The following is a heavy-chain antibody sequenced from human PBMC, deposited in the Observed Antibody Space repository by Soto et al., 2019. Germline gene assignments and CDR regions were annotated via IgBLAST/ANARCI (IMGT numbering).Heavy chain of an antibody. V-gene: IGHV1-69*13. CDR1: GGTFSSYA. Sequence: ASVKVSCKASGGTFSSYAISWVRQAPGQGLEWMGGIIPILGTANYAQKFQGRVTITADESTSTAYMELSSLRSEDTAVYYCAEGRGYSYRFDPWGQGTLVTVSS. CDR2: IIPILGTA. CDR3: AEGRGYSYRFDP. D-gene: IGHD5-18*01. J-gene: IGHJ5*02.